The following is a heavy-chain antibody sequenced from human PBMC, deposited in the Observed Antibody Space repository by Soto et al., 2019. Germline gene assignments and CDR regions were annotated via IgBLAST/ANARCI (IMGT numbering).Heavy chain of an antibody. Sequence: ASVKASCKASGYTFTSYGISCVRQAPGQGLEWMGWISAYNANTNYAQKFQGRVTMTTDTSSTTASMELRSLSSDDTAVYYCARDQIAAAGKTDYWGQGTLVTVSS. D-gene: IGHD6-13*01. V-gene: IGHV1-18*01. CDR1: GYTFTSYG. CDR3: ARDQIAAAGKTDY. J-gene: IGHJ4*02. CDR2: ISAYNANT.